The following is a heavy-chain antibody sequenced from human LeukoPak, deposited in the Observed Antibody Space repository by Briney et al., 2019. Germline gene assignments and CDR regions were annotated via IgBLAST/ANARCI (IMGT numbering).Heavy chain of an antibody. D-gene: IGHD7-27*01. V-gene: IGHV4-39*02. J-gene: IGHJ4*02. CDR2: IYYSGST. Sequence: SETLSLTCAVSGGSISSSSYYWGWIRQPPGKGLEWIGSIYYSGSTYYNPSLKSRVTISVDTSKNQFSLKLSSVTAADTAVYYCARETGGFDYWGQGTLVTVSS. CDR1: GGSISSSSYY. CDR3: ARETGGFDY.